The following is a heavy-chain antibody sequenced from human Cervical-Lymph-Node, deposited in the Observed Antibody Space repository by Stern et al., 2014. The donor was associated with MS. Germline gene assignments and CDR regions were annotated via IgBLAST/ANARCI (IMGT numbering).Heavy chain of an antibody. V-gene: IGHV3-48*02. CDR3: AVSSSRPIY. J-gene: IGHJ4*02. D-gene: IGHD6-13*01. CDR2: ISSSSSTI. CDR1: GFTFGEYA. Sequence: EVQLVESGGALVQPGRSLRLSCAASGFTFGEYAMYWVRQAPGKGLEWVSYISSSSSTIYYADSVKGRFTISRDNAKNSLYLQMNSLRDEDTAVYYCAVSSSRPIYWGQGTLVTVSS.